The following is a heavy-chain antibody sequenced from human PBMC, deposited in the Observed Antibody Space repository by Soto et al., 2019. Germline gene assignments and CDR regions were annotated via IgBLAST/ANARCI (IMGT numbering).Heavy chain of an antibody. V-gene: IGHV1-3*01. CDR1: GYSFTSFP. Sequence: QVQLVQSGAEVKKPGASVKVSCKASGYSFTSFPIHGVRQAPGQGLECMGWINAANGYTRYSQKFQGRVTITRDTPATTAYMDLSGLTSEDTAVYYCTRGGGLDDWGQGTLITVSS. CDR3: TRGGGLDD. D-gene: IGHD3-10*01. J-gene: IGHJ4*02. CDR2: INAANGYT.